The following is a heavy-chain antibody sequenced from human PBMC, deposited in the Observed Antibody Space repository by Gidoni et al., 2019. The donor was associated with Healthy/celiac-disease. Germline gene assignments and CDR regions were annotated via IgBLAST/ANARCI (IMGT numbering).Heavy chain of an antibody. Sequence: QVQLQESGTGLVKPSETLSLTCTVSGGSISSYYWSWIRQPPGKGLELIGYIYYSGSTNYNPSLQSRVTISVDTSKNQFALKLSSVTAADTAVYYCARGRGSFALYYFDYWGQGTLVTVSS. J-gene: IGHJ4*02. V-gene: IGHV4-59*01. CDR2: IYYSGST. CDR1: GGSISSYY. CDR3: ARGRGSFALYYFDY. D-gene: IGHD1-26*01.